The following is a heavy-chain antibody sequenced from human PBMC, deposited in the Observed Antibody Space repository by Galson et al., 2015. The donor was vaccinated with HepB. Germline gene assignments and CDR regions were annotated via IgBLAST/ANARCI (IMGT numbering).Heavy chain of an antibody. Sequence: SLRLSCAAFGFTFSRYAITWVRQAPGKGLEWVSVISGSGNSIYYADTVKGRFTISRDNGKNSLYLQLNSLRVEDTAVYYCARGEIRGDFDYWGQGTLVTVSS. V-gene: IGHV3-23*01. CDR3: ARGEIRGDFDY. J-gene: IGHJ4*02. CDR2: ISGSGNSI. CDR1: GFTFSRYA.